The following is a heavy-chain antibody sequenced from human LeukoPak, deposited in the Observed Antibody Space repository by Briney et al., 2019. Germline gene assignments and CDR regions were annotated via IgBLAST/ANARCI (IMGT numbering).Heavy chain of an antibody. J-gene: IGHJ6*03. CDR2: INRDGSST. CDR3: ARMGAPTYYYDSSGYYYGYYYYMDV. V-gene: IGHV3-74*01. D-gene: IGHD3-22*01. Sequence: GGSLRLSCAVSGFTFSSYWMHWVRQAPGKGLVWVSRINRDGSSTSYADSVKRRFTISRDNTKNTLHLQMNSLRAEDTAVYYCARMGAPTYYYDSSGYYYGYYYYMDVWGKGTTVTISS. CDR1: GFTFSSYW.